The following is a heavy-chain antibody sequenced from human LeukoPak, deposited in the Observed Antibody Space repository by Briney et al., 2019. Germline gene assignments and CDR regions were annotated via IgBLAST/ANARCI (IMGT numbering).Heavy chain of an antibody. J-gene: IGHJ4*02. Sequence: GGSLRLSCVASGLSASSNYMSWVRQAPGKGLEWVSVIYRDGSSYYAESVKGRFTISRDNSKNTPYIQMNSLRAEDTAVYYCARSFYDILIGYYQYFDYWGQGTLVTVSS. D-gene: IGHD3-9*01. V-gene: IGHV3-66*01. CDR1: GLSASSNY. CDR3: ARSFYDILIGYYQYFDY. CDR2: IYRDGSS.